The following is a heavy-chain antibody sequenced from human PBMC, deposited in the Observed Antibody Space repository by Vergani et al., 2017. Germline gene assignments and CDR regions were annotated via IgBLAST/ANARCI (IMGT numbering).Heavy chain of an antibody. CDR2: INHSGST. J-gene: IGHJ5*02. D-gene: IGHD2-21*01. V-gene: IGHV4-34*01. Sequence: QVQLQQWGAGLLKPSETLSLTCAVYGGSFSGYYWSWIRQPPGKGLEWIGEINHSGSTYYNPSLKSRVTISVDTSKNQFSLKLSSVTAADTAVYYCAREMRDSLLPWGQGTLVTVSS. CDR1: GGSFSGYY. CDR3: AREMRDSLLP.